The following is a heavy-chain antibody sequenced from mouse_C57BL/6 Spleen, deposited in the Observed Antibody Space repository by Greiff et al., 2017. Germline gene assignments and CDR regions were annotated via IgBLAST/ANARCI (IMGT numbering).Heavy chain of an antibody. CDR2: IWRGGST. CDR1: GFSLTSYG. CDR3: DKNFGYYGSSYNWYFDV. J-gene: IGHJ1*03. V-gene: IGHV2-5*01. Sequence: VQLMESGPGLVQPSPSLSITCTVSGFSLTSYGVHWVRQSPGQGLEWLGVIWRGGSTDDNAAFMSRLSITTDNSKSQVCFKMNSLQADDTAIYDGDKNFGYYGSSYNWYFDVWGTGTTVTVSS. D-gene: IGHD1-1*01.